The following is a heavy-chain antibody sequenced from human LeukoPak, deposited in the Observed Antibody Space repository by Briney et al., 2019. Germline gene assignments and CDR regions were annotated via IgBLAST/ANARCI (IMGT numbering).Heavy chain of an antibody. CDR3: ARGGGRNYVGFDY. D-gene: IGHD1-7*01. J-gene: IGHJ4*02. V-gene: IGHV1-8*03. CDR2: MNPNSGNT. CDR1: GYTFTSYD. Sequence: ASVKVSCKASGYTFTSYDINWVRQATGQGLEWMAWMNPNSGNTGYAQKFQGRVTITRDTSINTAYMEVNSLSSEDTAVYYCARGGGRNYVGFDYWGQGALVTVSS.